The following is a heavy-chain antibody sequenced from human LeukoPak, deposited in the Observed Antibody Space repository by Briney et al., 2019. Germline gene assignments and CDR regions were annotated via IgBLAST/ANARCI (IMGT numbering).Heavy chain of an antibody. CDR2: IYSGDTT. J-gene: IGHJ4*02. CDR3: ARDGRDSSGYYFGDY. CDR1: GFAVSSSY. Sequence: GGSLRLSRAASGFAVSSSYMSWVRQAPGKGLEWVSVIYSGDTTGYADSVKGRFTISRDNSKNTLYLQMNSLRAEDTAVYYCARDGRDSSGYYFGDYWGQGTLVTVSS. D-gene: IGHD3-22*01. V-gene: IGHV3-66*01.